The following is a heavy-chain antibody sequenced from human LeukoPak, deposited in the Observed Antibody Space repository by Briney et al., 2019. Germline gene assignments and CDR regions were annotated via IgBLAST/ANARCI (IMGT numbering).Heavy chain of an antibody. J-gene: IGHJ4*02. CDR2: IKSKTDGGTT. D-gene: IGHD3-22*01. CDR1: GFTFSNAW. Sequence: GGSLRLSCAASGFTFSNAWMNWVRQAPGKGLEWVGRIKSKTDGGTTDYAAPVKGRFTISRDDSKDTLYLQMNSLKTEDTAVYYCTPLHIYGSSGLPTDYWGQGTLVTVSS. CDR3: TPLHIYGSSGLPTDY. V-gene: IGHV3-15*07.